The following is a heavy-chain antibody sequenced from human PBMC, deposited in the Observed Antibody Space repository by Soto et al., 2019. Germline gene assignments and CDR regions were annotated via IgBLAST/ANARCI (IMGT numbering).Heavy chain of an antibody. D-gene: IGHD1-1*01. Sequence: AASVKVSCKASGYTFTRYAMSWVRQAPGQRLEWMGWINAGNGHTKYSQKFQGRVTMTADASTTTIYMELRGLRSQDTAVYFCARSHCHTTTCAFSSYDYFAMDVWSPGTTVTVSS. CDR3: ARSHCHTTTCAFSSYDYFAMDV. V-gene: IGHV1-3*01. CDR1: GYTFTRYA. CDR2: INAGNGHT. J-gene: IGHJ6*01.